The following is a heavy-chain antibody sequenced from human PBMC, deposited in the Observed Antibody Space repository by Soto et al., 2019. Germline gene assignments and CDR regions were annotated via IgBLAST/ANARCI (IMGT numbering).Heavy chain of an antibody. CDR3: ARDLGAAADY. V-gene: IGHV4-59*01. Sequence: SETLSLTCTVSGGSISSYYWSWIRQPPGKGLEWIGYIYYSGSTNYNPSLKSRVTISVDTSKNQFSLKLSSVTAADTAVYYCARDLGAAADYWGQGTLVTVSS. CDR2: IYYSGST. D-gene: IGHD6-13*01. J-gene: IGHJ4*02. CDR1: GGSISSYY.